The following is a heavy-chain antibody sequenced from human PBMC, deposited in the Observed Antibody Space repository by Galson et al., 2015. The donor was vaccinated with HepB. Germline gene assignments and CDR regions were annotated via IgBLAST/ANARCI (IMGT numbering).Heavy chain of an antibody. CDR3: VKDFWPYTSGCVGDS. V-gene: IGHV3-33*03. J-gene: IGHJ4*02. CDR2: IWFDGGNK. D-gene: IGHD5-12*01. CDR1: GFMFSNYG. Sequence: SLRLSCAASGFMFSNYGMHWVRQAPGKGLEWMASIWFDGGNKYYADSVKGRFTISRDNSNNTVSLQMNSLRAEDTALYYCVKDFWPYTSGCVGDSWGQGTLVTVSS.